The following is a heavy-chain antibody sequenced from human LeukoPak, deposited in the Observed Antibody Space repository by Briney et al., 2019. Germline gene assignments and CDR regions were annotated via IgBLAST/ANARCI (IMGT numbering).Heavy chain of an antibody. CDR3: ARYYDSSGYYYEASWFDP. CDR1: GGSFSGYY. Sequence: SETLSLTCAVYGGSFSGYYWSWIRQPPGKGLEWIGRIYTSGSTNYNPSLKSRVTMSVDTSKNQFSLKLSSVTAADTAVYYCARYYDSSGYYYEASWFDPWGQGTLVTVSS. D-gene: IGHD3-22*01. CDR2: IYTSGST. J-gene: IGHJ5*02. V-gene: IGHV4-59*10.